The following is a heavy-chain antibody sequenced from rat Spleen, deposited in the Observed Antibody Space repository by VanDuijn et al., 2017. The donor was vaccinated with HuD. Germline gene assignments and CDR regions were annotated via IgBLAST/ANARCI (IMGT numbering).Heavy chain of an antibody. J-gene: IGHJ2*01. CDR1: GFTFSRSA. D-gene: IGHD1-3*01. CDR2: ISYDGSST. Sequence: EVQLVESGGGLVQPGRSQKLSCVVSGFTFSRSAMAWVRQAPTKGLEWVATISYDGSSTYYRDSVKGRYTISRDNAKSTLFLQMDSLKSEDTATYYCTRGGFYRYWGQGVMVTVSS. CDR3: TRGGFYRY. V-gene: IGHV5-29*01.